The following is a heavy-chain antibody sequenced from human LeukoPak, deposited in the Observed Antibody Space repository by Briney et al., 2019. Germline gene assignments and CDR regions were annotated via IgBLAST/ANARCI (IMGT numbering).Heavy chain of an antibody. CDR2: IHSDGST. J-gene: IGHJ4*02. CDR1: GFTVSSSY. D-gene: IGHD3-22*01. V-gene: IGHV3-53*01. CDR3: ARDLDYYVSSGSHRRRNYFDY. Sequence: GGSLRLSCAASGFTVSSSYMSWVRQAPGKGLEWVSIIHSDGSTYYADSVKGRFTISRDTSKNTLYLQMNSLRGEDTAMYYCARDLDYYVSSGSHRRRNYFDYWGQGTLVTVSS.